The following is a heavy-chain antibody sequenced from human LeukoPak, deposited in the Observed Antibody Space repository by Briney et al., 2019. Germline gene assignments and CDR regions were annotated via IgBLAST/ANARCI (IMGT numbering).Heavy chain of an antibody. CDR1: GFTFSSYW. CDR3: ARDPPRGFGNAFDI. V-gene: IGHV3-7*03. D-gene: IGHD2-15*01. Sequence: PGGSLRLSCAASGFTFSSYWMSWVRQAPGKGLEWVANIKQDGSEKYYVDSVKGRFTISRDNAKNSLYLQMNSLRAEDTAVYYCARDPPRGFGNAFDIWGQGTMVTVSP. CDR2: IKQDGSEK. J-gene: IGHJ3*02.